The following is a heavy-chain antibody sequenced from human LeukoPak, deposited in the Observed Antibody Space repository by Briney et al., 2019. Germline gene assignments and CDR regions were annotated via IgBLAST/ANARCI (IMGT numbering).Heavy chain of an antibody. CDR2: ISYDGSNK. CDR3: AKDWSG. CDR1: GFTFSSYG. J-gene: IGHJ4*02. V-gene: IGHV3-30*18. Sequence: GGSLRLSCAASGFTFSSYGMHWVRQAPGKGLEWVAVISYDGSNKYYADSVKGRFTISRDNSKNTLYLQVNSLRAEDTAVYYCAKDWSGWGQGTLVTVSS.